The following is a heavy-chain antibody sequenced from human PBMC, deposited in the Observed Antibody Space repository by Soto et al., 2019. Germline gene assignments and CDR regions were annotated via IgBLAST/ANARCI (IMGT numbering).Heavy chain of an antibody. Sequence: QVQLQESGPGLVKPSQTLSLTCTVPGGSISSGDYYWSWIRQPPGKGLELIRYIYYSGSTNYNPSLSCRVTISVDKSKNQFPLNLSSVTAADAAVYYCARKVESGYTFDFDLWGRGTLVTVSS. D-gene: IGHD3-16*02. V-gene: IGHV4-30-4*01. J-gene: IGHJ2*01. CDR1: GGSISSGDYY. CDR3: ARKVESGYTFDFDL. CDR2: IYYSGST.